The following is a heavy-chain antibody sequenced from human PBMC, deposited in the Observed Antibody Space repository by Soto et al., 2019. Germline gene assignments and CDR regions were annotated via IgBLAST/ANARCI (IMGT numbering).Heavy chain of an antibody. CDR2: IYYSGST. V-gene: IGHV4-31*01. CDR1: GGSISSGGYY. Sequence: QVQLQESGPGLVKPSQTLSLTYTVSGGSISSGGYYWSWIRQHPGKGLEWIGYIYYSGSTYYNPSLNSLVTISVSTSKNQFSLQLSSVTAAATAVYYCARAYGSGYMDVWGQGTTVTVSS. CDR3: ARAYGSGYMDV. J-gene: IGHJ6*02. D-gene: IGHD3-10*01.